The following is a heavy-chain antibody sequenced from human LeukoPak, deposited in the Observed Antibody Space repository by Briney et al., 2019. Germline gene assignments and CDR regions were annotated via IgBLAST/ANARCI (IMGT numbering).Heavy chain of an antibody. Sequence: TGGSLRLSCAASGFTFSSYSMNWVRQAPGKGLEWVSSISSSSSYIYYADSVKGRFTISRDNAKNSLYLQMNSPRAEDTAVYYCARVAAVAVFFDYWGQGTLVTVSS. CDR2: ISSSSSYI. D-gene: IGHD6-19*01. CDR3: ARVAAVAVFFDY. J-gene: IGHJ4*02. V-gene: IGHV3-21*01. CDR1: GFTFSSYS.